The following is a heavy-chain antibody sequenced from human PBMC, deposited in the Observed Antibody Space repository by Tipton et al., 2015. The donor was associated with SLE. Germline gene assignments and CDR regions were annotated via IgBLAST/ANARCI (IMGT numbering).Heavy chain of an antibody. CDR2: IWYDGSTN. Sequence: RSLRLSCAASGFTFSSYGMHWVRQAPGKGLEWVAVIWYDGSTNYNPSLKSRVTISVDTSKNQFSLKLSSVTAADTAVYYCTVGTSGSSCDYWGQGTLVTVSS. D-gene: IGHD1-26*01. CDR3: TVGTSGSSCDY. CDR1: GFTFSSYG. V-gene: IGHV3-30*19. J-gene: IGHJ4*02.